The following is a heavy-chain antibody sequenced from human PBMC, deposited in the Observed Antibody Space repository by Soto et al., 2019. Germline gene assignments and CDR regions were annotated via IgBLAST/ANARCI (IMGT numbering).Heavy chain of an antibody. CDR3: ARGDSRSWINWFDP. CDR2: INAGNGNT. D-gene: IGHD6-13*01. V-gene: IGHV1-3*01. CDR1: GYTFTSYA. J-gene: IGHJ5*02. Sequence: ASVKVSCKASGYTFTSYAMHWVRQAPGQRLEWMGWINAGNGNTKYSQKFQGRVTITRDASASTAYMELSSLRSEDTAVYYCARGDSRSWINWFDPWGQGTLVTVSS.